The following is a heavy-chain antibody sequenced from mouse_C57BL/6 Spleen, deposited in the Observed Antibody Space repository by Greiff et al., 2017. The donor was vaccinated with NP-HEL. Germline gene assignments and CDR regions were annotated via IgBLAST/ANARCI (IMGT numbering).Heavy chain of an antibody. D-gene: IGHD1-2*01. Sequence: VQLQQPGAELVKPGASVKLSCKASGYTFTSYWMHWVKQRPGQGLEWIGMIHSNSGSTNYNEKFKSKATLTVDKSSSTAYMQLSSLTSEDSAVYYCARGALATYPHYYDMDYWGQGTSVTVSS. CDR1: GYTFTSYW. V-gene: IGHV1-64*01. J-gene: IGHJ4*01. CDR3: ARGALATYPHYYDMDY. CDR2: IHSNSGST.